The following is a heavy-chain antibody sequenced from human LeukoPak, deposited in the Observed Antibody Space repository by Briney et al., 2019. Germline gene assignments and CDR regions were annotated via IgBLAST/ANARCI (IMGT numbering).Heavy chain of an antibody. J-gene: IGHJ3*02. Sequence: SDTLSLTCAVYGGSFSGYYWRWLREPPGKGLEWIGEINHSGSTNYNPSLKSRVTISVDTSKNQFSLKLSSVTAADTAVYYCARGQIGGDHAFDIWGQGTMVTVSS. V-gene: IGHV4-34*01. CDR2: INHSGST. CDR1: GGSFSGYY. CDR3: ARGQIGGDHAFDI. D-gene: IGHD2/OR15-2a*01.